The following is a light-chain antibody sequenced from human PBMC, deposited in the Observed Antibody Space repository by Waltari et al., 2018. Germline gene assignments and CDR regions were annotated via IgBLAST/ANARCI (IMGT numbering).Light chain of an antibody. Sequence: EIVLTQSPATLSLSPGERATLSCRASQSVSSYLVWYQQKPGQAPRLLIYDVFNRATGIPASFSGSGSGTDFTLTISSLEPEDFAVYYCQQRSNWPLTFGGGTKVESK. CDR1: QSVSSY. J-gene: IGKJ4*01. V-gene: IGKV3-11*01. CDR2: DVF. CDR3: QQRSNWPLT.